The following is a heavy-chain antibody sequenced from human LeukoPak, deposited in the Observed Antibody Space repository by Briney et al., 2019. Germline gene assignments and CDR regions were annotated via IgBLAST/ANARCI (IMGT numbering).Heavy chain of an antibody. CDR2: ISSSGSTI. CDR3: ASSYCGGDCYSQSHDAFDI. Sequence: LSLTCKVSGGSISDYYMGWIRQAPGKGLEWVSYISSSGSTIYYADSVKGRFTISRDNAKNSLYLQMNSLRAEDTAVYYCASSYCGGDCYSQSHDAFDIWGQGTMVTVSS. D-gene: IGHD2-21*02. CDR1: GGSISDYY. V-gene: IGHV3-11*01. J-gene: IGHJ3*02.